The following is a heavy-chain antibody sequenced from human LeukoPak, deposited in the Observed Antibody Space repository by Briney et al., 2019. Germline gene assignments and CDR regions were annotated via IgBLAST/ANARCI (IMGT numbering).Heavy chain of an antibody. D-gene: IGHD3-10*01. CDR1: GYTFTGYY. J-gene: IGHJ6*02. V-gene: IGHV1-2*02. CDR2: INPNSGGT. CDR3: ARRRYYGSGNYGMDV. Sequence: ASVTVSCKASGYTFTGYYMHWVRQAPGQGLEWMGWINPNSGGTNYQGRVTMTRDTSISTAYMELSRLRSDDTAVYYCARRRYYGSGNYGMDVWGQGTTVTVSS.